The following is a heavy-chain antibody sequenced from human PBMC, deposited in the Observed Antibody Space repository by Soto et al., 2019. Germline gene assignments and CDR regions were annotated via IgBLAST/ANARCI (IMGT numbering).Heavy chain of an antibody. V-gene: IGHV1-69*02. CDR1: GGTFSSYT. J-gene: IGHJ4*02. CDR3: ATSTPGCSGGSCYFFY. D-gene: IGHD2-15*01. CDR2: IIPILGIA. Sequence: ASVKVSCKASGGTFSSYTISWVRQAPGQGLEWMGRIIPILGIANYAQKFQGRVTITADKSTSTAYMELSSLRSEDTAVYYCATSTPGCSGGSCYFFYWGQGTLVTVSS.